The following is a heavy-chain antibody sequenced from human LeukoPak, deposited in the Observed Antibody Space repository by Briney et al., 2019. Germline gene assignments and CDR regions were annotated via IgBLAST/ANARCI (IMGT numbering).Heavy chain of an antibody. CDR3: ASRSSIWSGYQDTLYYFDS. J-gene: IGHJ4*02. CDR2: IYYSGST. D-gene: IGHD3-3*01. Sequence: GSLRLSCAAPGFTFSDYYMSWIRQPPGKRLEWIGHIYYSGSTNYNPSLKSRVTISVDTSKNQFSLKLSSVTAADTAVYYCASRSSIWSGYQDTLYYFDSWGQGTLVTVSS. V-gene: IGHV4-59*01. CDR1: GFTFSDYY.